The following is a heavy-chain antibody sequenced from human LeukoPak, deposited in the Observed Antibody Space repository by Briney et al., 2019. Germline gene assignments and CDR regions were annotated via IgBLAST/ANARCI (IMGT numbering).Heavy chain of an antibody. CDR3: TRQWHTPSDY. Sequence: GGSLRLSCAASGFTFSSYSMNWVRQAPGKGLEWVSRINGDGSSTSYANSVQGRFIISRDNAKNTLYLQMNSLRAEDTAVYYCTRQWHTPSDYWGQGTLVTVSS. CDR2: INGDGSST. J-gene: IGHJ4*02. D-gene: IGHD6-19*01. V-gene: IGHV3-74*01. CDR1: GFTFSSYS.